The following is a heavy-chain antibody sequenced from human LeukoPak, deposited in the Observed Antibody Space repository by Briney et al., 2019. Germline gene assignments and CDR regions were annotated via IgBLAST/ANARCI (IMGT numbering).Heavy chain of an antibody. J-gene: IGHJ4*02. CDR2: ISAYNGNT. V-gene: IGHV1-18*01. D-gene: IGHD3-9*01. CDR1: GYTFTSYG. Sequence: ASVKVSCKASGYTFTSYGISWVRQAPGQGLEWMGWISAYNGNTNYAQKLQGRVTMTTDTSTSTAYIELRSLRSDETGVYYWGREDDILTGYDPLDYWGQGTLVTVSS. CDR3: GREDDILTGYDPLDY.